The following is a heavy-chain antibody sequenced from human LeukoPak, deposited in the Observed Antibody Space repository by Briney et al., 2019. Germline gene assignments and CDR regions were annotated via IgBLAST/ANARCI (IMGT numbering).Heavy chain of an antibody. J-gene: IGHJ2*01. Sequence: SETLPLTCTVSGGSISSYYWSWIRQPPGKGLEWIGYIYYSGSTNYNPSLKSRVTISVDTSKNQFSLKLSSVTAADTAVYYCARDRAQWLRYFDLWGRGTLVTVSS. CDR3: ARDRAQWLRYFDL. CDR2: IYYSGST. V-gene: IGHV4-59*01. CDR1: GGSISSYY. D-gene: IGHD6-19*01.